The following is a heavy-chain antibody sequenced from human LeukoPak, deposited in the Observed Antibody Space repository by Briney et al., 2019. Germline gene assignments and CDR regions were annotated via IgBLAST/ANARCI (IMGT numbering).Heavy chain of an antibody. CDR1: GGSISSYY. Sequence: SETLSLTCTVSGGSISSYYWSWIRQPPGKGLEWIGYIYYSGSTNYNPSLKSRVTISVDTSKNQFSLKLSSVTAADTAVYYCALHDYGDSHYFDYRGQGTLVTVSS. CDR2: IYYSGST. CDR3: ALHDYGDSHYFDY. J-gene: IGHJ4*02. V-gene: IGHV4-59*01. D-gene: IGHD4-17*01.